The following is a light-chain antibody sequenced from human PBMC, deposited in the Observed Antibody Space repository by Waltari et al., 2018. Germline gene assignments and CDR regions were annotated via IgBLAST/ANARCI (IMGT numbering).Light chain of an antibody. J-gene: IGKJ3*01. CDR1: QSVSSSY. Sequence: EVVLTQSPGPLSLSTGERATLSCRASQSVSSSYLAWYQQKPGQAPRLLIYGASSRATGIPDRFSGSGSGTDFTLTISRLEPEDFAVYYCQQYGSSPPGTFGPGTKVDIK. CDR3: QQYGSSPPGT. V-gene: IGKV3-20*01. CDR2: GAS.